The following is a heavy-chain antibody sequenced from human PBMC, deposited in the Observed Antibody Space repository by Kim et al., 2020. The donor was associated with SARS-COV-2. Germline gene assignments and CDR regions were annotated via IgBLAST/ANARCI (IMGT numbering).Heavy chain of an antibody. CDR1: GFTFSTYG. CDR2: ISYDGSNK. D-gene: IGHD3-10*01. CDR3: AKERTVLLWFGELGT. Sequence: GGSLRLSCAASGFTFSTYGIHWVRQAPGKGLEWVAVISYDGSNKYFADSVKGRFTISRDNSENTLYLQMNSLRTEDTAVYYCAKERTVLLWFGELGTWG. V-gene: IGHV3-30*18. J-gene: IGHJ1*01.